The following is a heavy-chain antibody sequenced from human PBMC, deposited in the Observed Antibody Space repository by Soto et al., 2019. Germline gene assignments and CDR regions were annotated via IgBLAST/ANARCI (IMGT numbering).Heavy chain of an antibody. CDR2: INPHSGAT. V-gene: IGHV1-2*02. Sequence: QVILVQSGAEVQKPGASLKVACKASGYIFSANYIHWVRQAPGQGLEWLGWINPHSGATNYAQKFLGRVTMSAATSASTAYMDLATLKSDDTAPYYCVGGHALGFSNWFAPWSRVTLVSVSS. J-gene: IGHJ5*02. D-gene: IGHD3-16*01. CDR1: GYIFSANY. CDR3: VGGHALGFSNWFAP.